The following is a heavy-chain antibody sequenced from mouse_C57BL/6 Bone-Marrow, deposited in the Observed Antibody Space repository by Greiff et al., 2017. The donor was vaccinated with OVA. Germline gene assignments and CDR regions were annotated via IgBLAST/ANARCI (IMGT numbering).Heavy chain of an antibody. CDR2: IHPNSGST. J-gene: IGHJ2*01. CDR3: ARCGTTMTFDD. Sequence: QVQLQQPGAELVKPGASVKLSCKASGYTFTSYWMHWVKQRPGQGLEWIGMIHPNSGSTNYNEKFKSKATLTVDKSSSTAYMQLSSLTSEDSAVYYCARCGTTMTFDDWGQGTTLTVSS. V-gene: IGHV1-64*01. CDR1: GYTFTSYW. D-gene: IGHD1-1*01.